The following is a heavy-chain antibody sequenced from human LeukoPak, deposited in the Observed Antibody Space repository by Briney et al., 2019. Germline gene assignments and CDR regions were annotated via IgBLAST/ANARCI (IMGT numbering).Heavy chain of an antibody. Sequence: GGSVRLSCAASGFTFSSYGMHWVRQAPGKGLEWVAFTRYDGSNKYYADSVQGRFTISRDNSKNTLYLQMNSVRVEDTAVYYCAKGGARIAVAGKGIDYWGQGTLVTVSS. CDR1: GFTFSSYG. CDR3: AKGGARIAVAGKGIDY. D-gene: IGHD6-19*01. CDR2: TRYDGSNK. V-gene: IGHV3-30*02. J-gene: IGHJ4*02.